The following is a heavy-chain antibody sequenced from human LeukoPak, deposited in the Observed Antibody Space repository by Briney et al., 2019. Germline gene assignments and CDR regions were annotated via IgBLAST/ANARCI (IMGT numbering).Heavy chain of an antibody. D-gene: IGHD6-13*01. CDR2: VYPGESHI. CDR1: GYSFTSYW. V-gene: IGHV5-51*01. J-gene: IGHJ4*02. CDR3: VRTSSTWYGGY. Sequence: GESLKISCKGSGYSFTSYWTAWVRQMPGKGLEWMGIVYPGESHIRYSPSFQGQVTISADKSISTAYLQWNSLRASDTAMYYCVRTSSTWYGGYWGQGTLVTVSS.